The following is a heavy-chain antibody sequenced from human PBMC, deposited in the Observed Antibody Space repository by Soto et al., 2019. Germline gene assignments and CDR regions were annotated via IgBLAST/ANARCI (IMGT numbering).Heavy chain of an antibody. J-gene: IGHJ6*03. D-gene: IGHD3-3*01. CDR3: ARIFRGDFWSGTKVYYYYMDV. V-gene: IGHV1-3*01. Sequence: ASVKVSCKASGYTFTSYAMHWVRQAPGQRLEWMGWINAGNGNTKYSQKLQGRVTITRDTSASTAYMELSSLRSEDTAVYYCARIFRGDFWSGTKVYYYYMDVWGKGTTVTVSS. CDR1: GYTFTSYA. CDR2: INAGNGNT.